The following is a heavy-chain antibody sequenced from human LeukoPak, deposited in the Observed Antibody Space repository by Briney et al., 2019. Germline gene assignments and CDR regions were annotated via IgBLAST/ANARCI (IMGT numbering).Heavy chain of an antibody. J-gene: IGHJ4*02. Sequence: GGSLRLSCAASGFTFSNAWMSWVRQAPGKGLEWVGRIKSKTDGGTTDYAAPVKGRFTISRDDSKNTLYLQMNSLKTDDTAVYYCTTDYDILTGSDYWGQGTLVTVSS. V-gene: IGHV3-15*01. CDR3: TTDYDILTGSDY. CDR2: IKSKTDGGTT. D-gene: IGHD3-9*01. CDR1: GFTFSNAW.